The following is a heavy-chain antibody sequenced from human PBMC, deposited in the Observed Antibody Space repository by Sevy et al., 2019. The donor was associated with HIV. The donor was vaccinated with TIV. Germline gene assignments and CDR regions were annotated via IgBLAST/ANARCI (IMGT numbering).Heavy chain of an antibody. J-gene: IGHJ4*02. CDR1: GFSFSDYG. CDR3: AKDYARRFSTSSGDFDY. V-gene: IGHV3-30*02. CDR2: IRYDGSNK. D-gene: IGHD6-6*01. Sequence: GGSLRLSCAASGFSFSDYGMHWVRQAPGKGLEWVTLIRYDGSNKYYADSVKGRFTISRDNSKNTLYLQMNSLRAEDTVVYYCAKDYARRFSTSSGDFDYWGQGTLVTVSS.